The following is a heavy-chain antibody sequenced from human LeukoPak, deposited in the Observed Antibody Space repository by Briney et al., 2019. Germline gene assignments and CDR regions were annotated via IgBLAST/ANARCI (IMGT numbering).Heavy chain of an antibody. CDR1: GGSISSGGYY. CDR3: AREHRTSGWFDP. V-gene: IGHV4-31*03. J-gene: IGHJ5*02. Sequence: PSQTLSLTCTVSGGSISSGGYYWSWIRQHPGKGLEWIGYIYYSGSTYYNPSLKSRVTISVDTSKNQFSLKLSSVTAADTAVYYCAREHRTSGWFDPWGQGTLVTVPS. CDR2: IYYSGST.